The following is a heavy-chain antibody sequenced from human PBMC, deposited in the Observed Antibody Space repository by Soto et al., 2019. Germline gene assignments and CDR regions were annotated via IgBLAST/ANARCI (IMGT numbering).Heavy chain of an antibody. Sequence: EVQLLESGGGLVQPGGSLRLSCAGSGFTFRAYTMAWVRQAPGKGLEWVSGIDGRDGTYYADSVKGRFNISRDSSRNTLFLQMKSLRAADTAVYYCAKTGPVTARIRFDYWGQGALVTVS. CDR3: AKTGPVTARIRFDY. CDR2: IDGRDGT. V-gene: IGHV3-23*01. CDR1: GFTFRAYT. D-gene: IGHD2-21*02. J-gene: IGHJ4*02.